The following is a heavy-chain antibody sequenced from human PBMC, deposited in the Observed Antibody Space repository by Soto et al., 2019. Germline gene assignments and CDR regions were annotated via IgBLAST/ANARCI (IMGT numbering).Heavy chain of an antibody. D-gene: IGHD3-10*01. CDR2: INPNSGNI. CDR3: ARGRSSGSYYLLDS. CDR1: GNTFTSYD. V-gene: IGHV1-8*01. J-gene: IGHJ4*02. Sequence: QVQLVQSGAEVKTPGASVKVSCKASGNTFTSYDINWVRQATGHGLGWMGWINPNSGNIGYAQKFQGKVTMTRDTAIRTAYMEVSRLRADETAGYYCARGRSSGSYYLLDSWGQGTLVTVSS.